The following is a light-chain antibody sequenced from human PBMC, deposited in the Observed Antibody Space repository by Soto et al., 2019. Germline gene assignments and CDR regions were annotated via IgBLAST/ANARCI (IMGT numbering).Light chain of an antibody. CDR1: SSDVGGYNY. CDR3: SSYTSSSTLVV. J-gene: IGLJ1*01. Sequence: QSALTQPASVSGSPGQSITISCTGTSSDVGGYNYVPWYQQHPGKAPKLMIYEVSNRPSGVSNRFSGSKSGNTASLTISGLQAEDEADSYCSSYTSSSTLVVFGTGTKLTVL. V-gene: IGLV2-14*01. CDR2: EVS.